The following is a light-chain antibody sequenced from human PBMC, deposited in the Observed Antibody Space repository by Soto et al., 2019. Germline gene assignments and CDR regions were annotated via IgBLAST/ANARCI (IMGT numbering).Light chain of an antibody. V-gene: IGKV3-20*01. CDR1: QSVSSSY. CDR2: GAS. J-gene: IGKJ5*01. CDR3: QQYGSSPFT. Sequence: EIVLKQSPGALSLSPGERATLSCRASQSVSSSYLAWYQQKPGQAPRLLIYGASSRATGIPDRFSGSGSGTDFTLTISRLEPEDFAVYYCQQYGSSPFTFSQGGRLEI.